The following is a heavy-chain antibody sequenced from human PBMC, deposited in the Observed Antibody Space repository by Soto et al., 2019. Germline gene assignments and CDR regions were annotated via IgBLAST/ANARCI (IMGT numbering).Heavy chain of an antibody. D-gene: IGHD6-19*01. V-gene: IGHV6-1*01. Sequence: SQTLSLTCAISGDSVPSKSAAWNWIRQSPSGGLEWLGRTYYRSKWYNDYAVSVQSRITINPDTSKNQFSLQLNSVTPEDTALYYCARAPFGSGWYVYYFDSWGQGTPVTVSS. CDR3: ARAPFGSGWYVYYFDS. J-gene: IGHJ4*02. CDR1: GDSVPSKSAA. CDR2: TYYRSKWYN.